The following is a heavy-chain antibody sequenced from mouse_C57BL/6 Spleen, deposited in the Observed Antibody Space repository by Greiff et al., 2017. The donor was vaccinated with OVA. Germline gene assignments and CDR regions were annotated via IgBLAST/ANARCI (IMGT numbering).Heavy chain of an antibody. J-gene: IGHJ4*01. V-gene: IGHV1-55*01. Sequence: QVQLKQPGAELVKPGASVKMSCKASGYTFTSYWITWVKQRPGQGLEWIGDIYPGSGSTNYNEKFKSKATLTVDTSSSTAYMQLSSLTSEDSAVYYCAGGYGSYYYAMDYWGQGTSVTVSS. D-gene: IGHD1-1*01. CDR2: IYPGSGST. CDR1: GYTFTSYW. CDR3: AGGYGSYYYAMDY.